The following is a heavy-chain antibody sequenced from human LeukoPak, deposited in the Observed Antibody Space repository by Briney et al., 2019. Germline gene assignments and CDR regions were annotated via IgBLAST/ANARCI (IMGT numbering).Heavy chain of an antibody. D-gene: IGHD3-10*01. CDR1: GFTFSSYS. CDR2: ISSSSSYI. J-gene: IGHJ4*02. Sequence: GGSLRLSCAASGFTFSSYSMNWVRQAPGKGLEWVSSISSSSSYIYYADSVKGRFTISRDNSKNTLYLQMNSLRAEDTAVYYCAKLLWFGELAGYFDYWGQGTLVTVSS. CDR3: AKLLWFGELAGYFDY. V-gene: IGHV3-21*04.